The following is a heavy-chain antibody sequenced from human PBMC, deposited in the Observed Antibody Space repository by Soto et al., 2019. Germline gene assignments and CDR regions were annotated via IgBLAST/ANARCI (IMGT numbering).Heavy chain of an antibody. V-gene: IGHV3-23*01. D-gene: IGHD3-10*01. J-gene: IGHJ4*02. CDR3: AKGRGGSGSLTPRVDF. Sequence: EVQLLESGGGLVQPGGSLRLSCAASGFTFNNYAMTWVRQAPGKGLEWVSAISGGGDTTSSADSVQGRFTVSRDGSKNTRYLQMSSLRAEDTALYYCAKGRGGSGSLTPRVDFWGQGTLVTVSS. CDR1: GFTFNNYA. CDR2: ISGGGDTT.